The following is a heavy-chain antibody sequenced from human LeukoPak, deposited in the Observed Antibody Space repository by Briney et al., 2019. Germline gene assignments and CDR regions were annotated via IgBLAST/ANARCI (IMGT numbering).Heavy chain of an antibody. CDR2: IYTSGST. CDR1: GVSISSYY. D-gene: IGHD6-19*01. Sequence: PSETLSLTCTVSGVSISSYYWIWLRQPAGKGLEWIGRIYTSGSTNYNPSLKSRVTMSVDTSKNQVSLKLRSVTDADTAVYYCARGGRGKAVDFDFWGQGTLVTVSS. V-gene: IGHV4-4*07. J-gene: IGHJ4*02. CDR3: ARGGRGKAVDFDF.